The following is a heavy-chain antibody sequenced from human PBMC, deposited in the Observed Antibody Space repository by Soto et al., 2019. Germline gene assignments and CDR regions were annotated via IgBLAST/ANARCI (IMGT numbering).Heavy chain of an antibody. D-gene: IGHD6-13*01. CDR3: ARAGIAAAGTVQYYYYGMDV. J-gene: IGHJ6*02. CDR2: IYYSGST. CDR1: GGSISSYY. V-gene: IGHV4-59*01. Sequence: PSETLSLTCTVSGGSISSYYWSWIRQPPGKGLDWIGYIYYSGSTNYNPSLKSRVTISVDTSKNQFSLKLSSVTAADTAVYYCARAGIAAAGTVQYYYYGMDVWGQGTTVTVSS.